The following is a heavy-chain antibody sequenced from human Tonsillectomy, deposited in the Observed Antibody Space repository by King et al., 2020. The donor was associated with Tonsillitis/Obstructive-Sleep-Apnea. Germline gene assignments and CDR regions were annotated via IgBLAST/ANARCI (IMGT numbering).Heavy chain of an antibody. V-gene: IGHV4-34*01. Sequence: VQLQQWGAGLLKPSETLSLTCAVSGGSFSGYYWSWIRQPPGKGLEWIGEINHSGSTNYNPSLKSRVTISVDTSKNQFSLKLNSVTAADTSVYYCARGQNYGGNSGFDYWGQGTLVTVSS. J-gene: IGHJ4*02. CDR3: ARGQNYGGNSGFDY. CDR1: GGSFSGYY. CDR2: INHSGST. D-gene: IGHD4-23*01.